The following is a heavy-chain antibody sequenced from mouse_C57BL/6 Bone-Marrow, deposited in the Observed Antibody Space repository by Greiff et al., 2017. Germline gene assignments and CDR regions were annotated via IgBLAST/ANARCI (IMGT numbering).Heavy chain of an antibody. J-gene: IGHJ4*01. D-gene: IGHD1-1*01. CDR2: INPGSGGT. CDR1: GYAFTNYL. V-gene: IGHV1-54*01. CDR3: AREGVVGYAMDY. Sequence: QVQLKESGAELVRPGTSVKVSCKASGYAFTNYLIEWVKQRPGQGLEWIGAINPGSGGTNYNEKFKGKATLTADKSSSTAYMQLSNLTSEDSAVYFCAREGVVGYAMDYWGQGTSVTVSS.